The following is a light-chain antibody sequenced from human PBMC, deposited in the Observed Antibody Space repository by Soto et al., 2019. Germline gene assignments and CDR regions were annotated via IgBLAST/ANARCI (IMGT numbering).Light chain of an antibody. CDR3: QQSYTIPPYT. CDR2: AAS. J-gene: IGKJ3*01. V-gene: IGKV1-39*01. Sequence: EIHMTQSPSSLSASVGDRVTITCRASQSISTDLNWYQHKPGKAPKLLIYAASSLQSGVPSRFSGSGSGTDFTLTISSLQPEDFATYYCQQSYTIPPYTFGPGTKVQIK. CDR1: QSISTD.